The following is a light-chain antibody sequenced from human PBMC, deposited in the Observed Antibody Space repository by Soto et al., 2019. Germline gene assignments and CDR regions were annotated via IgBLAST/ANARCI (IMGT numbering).Light chain of an antibody. V-gene: IGLV1-40*01. CDR3: QSYDRSLSDHV. Sequence: QSVLTQPPSVSGAPGQRVTISCTGSSCNIGAGYDVHWYRQLPGTAPKLLIYGNSNRPSGVPDRFSGSKSGTSASLAITGLQAEDEADCYCQSYDRSLSDHVFGTGTKVTVL. CDR1: SCNIGAGYD. CDR2: GNS. J-gene: IGLJ1*01.